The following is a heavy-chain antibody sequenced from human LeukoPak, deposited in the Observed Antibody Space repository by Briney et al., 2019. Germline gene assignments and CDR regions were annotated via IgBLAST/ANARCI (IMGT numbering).Heavy chain of an antibody. J-gene: IGHJ3*02. CDR1: AFTFSSYS. CDR2: ISSSTTI. Sequence: GGSLRLSCAASAFTFSSYSMNWVRQAPGKGLEWVSYISSSTTIYYADSVKGRFTISRDNAKNSLYLQMNSLRAEDTAVYYCARDLWTPGIFDIWGQGTMVTVSS. CDR3: ARDLWTPGIFDI. D-gene: IGHD3-10*01. V-gene: IGHV3-48*01.